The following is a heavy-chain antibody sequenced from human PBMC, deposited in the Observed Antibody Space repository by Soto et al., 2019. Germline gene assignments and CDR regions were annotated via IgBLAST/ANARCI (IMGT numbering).Heavy chain of an antibody. V-gene: IGHV3-33*01. CDR2: IWDDGRTT. CDR3: ARNSGEYEVVDI. CDR1: GFNFRSYG. J-gene: IGHJ3*02. Sequence: QVQLVESGGGVVHPGGSLTLSCAASGFNFRSYGMHWVRQAPGKGLEWLAVIWDDGRTTYYADSVKGRFTISRDNPKNTLSLQMHSLRVEDTAMFYCARNSGEYEVVDIWGQGTLVSVSS. D-gene: IGHD4-17*01.